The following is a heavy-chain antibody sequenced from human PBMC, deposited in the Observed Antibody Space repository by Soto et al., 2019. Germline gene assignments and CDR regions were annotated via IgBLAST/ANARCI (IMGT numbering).Heavy chain of an antibody. CDR2: MNPNSGNT. D-gene: IGHD2-15*01. Sequence: GASVKVSCKASGYTFTSYDINWVRQATGQGLEWMGWMNPNSGNTGYAQKFQGRVTMTRNTSISTAYMELSSLRSEDTAVYYCARGSTLVVALSEDYYYYYYMDVWGKGTTVTVSS. CDR1: GYTFTSYD. V-gene: IGHV1-8*01. J-gene: IGHJ6*03. CDR3: ARGSTLVVALSEDYYYYYYMDV.